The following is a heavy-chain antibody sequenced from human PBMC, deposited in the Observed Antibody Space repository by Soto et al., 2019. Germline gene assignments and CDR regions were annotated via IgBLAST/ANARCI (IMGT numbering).Heavy chain of an antibody. D-gene: IGHD6-19*01. CDR3: ARVERHSSGWTPYYFDY. Sequence: QVQLQQSGPGLVKPSQTLSLTCAISGDSVSSNSAAWNWIRQSPSRGLEWLGRTYYRSKWYNDYAVSVKSRITINPDTSKNQFSLQLNSETPEDTAVYYCARVERHSSGWTPYYFDYWGQGTLVTVSS. J-gene: IGHJ4*02. CDR2: TYYRSKWYN. CDR1: GDSVSSNSAA. V-gene: IGHV6-1*01.